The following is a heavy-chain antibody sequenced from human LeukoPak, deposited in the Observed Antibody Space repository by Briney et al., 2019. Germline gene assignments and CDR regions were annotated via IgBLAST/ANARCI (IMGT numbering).Heavy chain of an antibody. CDR1: GGSISSSSYY. CDR2: IYYSGST. D-gene: IGHD3-3*01. CDR3: ARHVYDFWSGYSTSGAFDI. V-gene: IGHV4-39*01. Sequence: SETLSLTCTVSGGSISSSSYYWGWIRQPPGKGLEWIGSIYYSGSTYYNPSLKSRVTISVDTSKNQFSLKLSSVTAVDTAVYYCARHVYDFWSGYSTSGAFDIWGQGTMVTVSS. J-gene: IGHJ3*02.